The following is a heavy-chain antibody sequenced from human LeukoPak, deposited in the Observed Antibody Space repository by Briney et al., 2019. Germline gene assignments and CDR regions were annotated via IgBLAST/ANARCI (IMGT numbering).Heavy chain of an antibody. Sequence: GGSLRLSCAASGFTFSSYAMHWVRQAPGKGLEWVAVISYDGSNKYYADSVKGRFTISRHNAKNSLYLQMNSLRAEDTAVYYCARDYKSPDFWSGYPPYHFDHWGQGTLVTVSS. CDR1: GFTFSSYA. CDR2: ISYDGSNK. D-gene: IGHD3-3*01. V-gene: IGHV3-30-3*01. J-gene: IGHJ4*02. CDR3: ARDYKSPDFWSGYPPYHFDH.